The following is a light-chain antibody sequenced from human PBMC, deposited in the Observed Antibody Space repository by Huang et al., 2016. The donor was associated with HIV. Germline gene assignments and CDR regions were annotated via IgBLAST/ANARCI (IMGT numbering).Light chain of an antibody. V-gene: IGKV2-28*01. J-gene: IGKJ3*01. CDR3: MQALQTPFT. CDR1: QSLLHSNGYNY. Sequence: DIVMTQSPLSLPVTPGEPASISCRSSQSLLHSNGYNYLHWYLQKPGQSPQLLIYLGSKRASGVPDRCSGSGSGTDFTLKISRVEAEDVGVYYCMQALQTPFTFGPGTKVDIK. CDR2: LGS.